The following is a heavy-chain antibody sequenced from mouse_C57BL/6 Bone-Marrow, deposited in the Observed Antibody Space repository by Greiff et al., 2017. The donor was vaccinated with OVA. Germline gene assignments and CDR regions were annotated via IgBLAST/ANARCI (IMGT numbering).Heavy chain of an antibody. D-gene: IGHD1-1*01. CDR2: INPNYGAT. Sequence: VQLQQSGPELVKPGASVKISCKASGYSFTDYNMNWVKQSNGKSLEWIGEINPNYGATSYNQKFKGKATLTVDQSSSTAYMQLNSLTSEDSAVYYGVFYYGSSYRYFDVGGTGTTVTVSS. CDR1: GYSFTDYN. CDR3: VFYYGSSYRYFDV. J-gene: IGHJ1*03. V-gene: IGHV1-39*01.